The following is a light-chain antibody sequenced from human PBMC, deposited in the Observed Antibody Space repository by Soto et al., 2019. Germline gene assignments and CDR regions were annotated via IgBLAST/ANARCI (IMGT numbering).Light chain of an antibody. CDR2: WAS. V-gene: IGKV4-1*01. CDR1: QSILYSSNNKNH. CDR3: QQYYTSPWT. J-gene: IGKJ1*01. Sequence: DIVMTQSPDSLAVSLGERATINCKSSQSILYSSNNKNHLAWYQQKAGQPPKLLIYWASTRESGVPGRFSGSGSGTDFTLTIRSLQAEDVEVYYCQQYYTSPWTFGQGTKVDIK.